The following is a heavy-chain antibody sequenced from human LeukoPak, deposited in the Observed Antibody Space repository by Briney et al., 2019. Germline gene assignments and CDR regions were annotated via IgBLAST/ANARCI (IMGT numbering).Heavy chain of an antibody. Sequence: GGSLRLSCAASGFTFSSYSMNWVRQAPGKGLEWDSYISSSSSTIYYADSVKGRFTISRDNATNSLYLQMNSLRAEDTAVYYCARDCEWCGSGSYPTLLFRYYGMDVWGQGTTVTVSS. V-gene: IGHV3-48*01. CDR1: GFTFSSYS. CDR3: ARDCEWCGSGSYPTLLFRYYGMDV. CDR2: ISSSSSTI. J-gene: IGHJ6*02. D-gene: IGHD3-10*01.